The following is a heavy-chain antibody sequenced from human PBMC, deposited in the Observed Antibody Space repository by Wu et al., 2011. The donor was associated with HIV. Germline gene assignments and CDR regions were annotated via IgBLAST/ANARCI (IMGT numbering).Heavy chain of an antibody. V-gene: IGHV1-2*02. Sequence: QVQLVQSGAEVKKPGSSVKVSCKPSGGTFSSYTFSWVRQAPGQGLEWLGWINPINGGTDYARKFQGRVTMTRDTSISTAYMQLNRLKPDDTALYYCAREWRYCTGGSPCPSEYLQHWGQGTLV. D-gene: IGHD2-8*02. J-gene: IGHJ1*01. CDR2: INPINGGT. CDR3: AREWRYCTGGSPCPSEYLQH. CDR1: GGTFSSYT.